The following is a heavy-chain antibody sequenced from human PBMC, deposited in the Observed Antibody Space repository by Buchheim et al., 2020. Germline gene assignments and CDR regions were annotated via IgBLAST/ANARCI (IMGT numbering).Heavy chain of an antibody. V-gene: IGHV3-7*01. CDR3: ARDSPWYQLEGYYGMDV. D-gene: IGHD2-2*01. J-gene: IGHJ6*02. Sequence: EVQLVESGGGLVQPGGSLRLSCAASGFTFSSYWMSWVRQAPGKGLEWVANIKQDGSEKYYVDSVKDRFTISRDNAKNSLYPQMNSLRAEDTAVYYCARDSPWYQLEGYYGMDVWGQGTT. CDR2: IKQDGSEK. CDR1: GFTFSSYW.